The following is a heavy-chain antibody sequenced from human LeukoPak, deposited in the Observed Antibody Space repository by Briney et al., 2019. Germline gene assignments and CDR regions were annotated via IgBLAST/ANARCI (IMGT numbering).Heavy chain of an antibody. Sequence: SQTLSLTCSLSGGSVTSSSYYWSWIRQPAGKGLEWIGRIYVTGSTDYNPSLKSRVSMSLDKSRNNFSLQLTSVTATDTATYYFARGSVGPTGKFESWGQGTLVSVSS. CDR2: IYVTGST. J-gene: IGHJ4*02. V-gene: IGHV4-61*02. D-gene: IGHD1-26*01. CDR1: GGSVTSSSYY. CDR3: ARGSVGPTGKFES.